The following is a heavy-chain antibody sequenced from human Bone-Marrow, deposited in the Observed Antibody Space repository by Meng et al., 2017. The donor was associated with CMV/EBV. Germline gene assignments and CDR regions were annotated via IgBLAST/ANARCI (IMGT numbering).Heavy chain of an antibody. Sequence: GSLRLSCTVSGGSVSSGSYYWSWIRQPPGKGLEWIGYIYYSGSTNYNPSLKSRVTISVDTSKNQFSLKLSSVTAADTAVYYCASAALGYCTNGVCYGGYYFDYWGQGTLVTLSS. V-gene: IGHV4-61*01. CDR1: GGSVSSGSYY. CDR2: IYYSGST. D-gene: IGHD2-8*01. J-gene: IGHJ4*02. CDR3: ASAALGYCTNGVCYGGYYFDY.